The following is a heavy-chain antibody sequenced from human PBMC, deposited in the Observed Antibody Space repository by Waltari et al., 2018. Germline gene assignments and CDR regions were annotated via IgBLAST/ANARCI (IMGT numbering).Heavy chain of an antibody. CDR2: IKSKTDGGTT. J-gene: IGHJ5*02. D-gene: IGHD3-3*01. CDR1: AW. Sequence: AWMNWVRPAPGKGLEWVGRIKSKTDGGTTDYAAPVKGRFTISRDDSKNTLYLQMNSLRAEDTAVYYCAKDPFPDYDFWSGYPNWFDPWGQGTLVTVSS. V-gene: IGHV3-15*07. CDR3: AKDPFPDYDFWSGYPNWFDP.